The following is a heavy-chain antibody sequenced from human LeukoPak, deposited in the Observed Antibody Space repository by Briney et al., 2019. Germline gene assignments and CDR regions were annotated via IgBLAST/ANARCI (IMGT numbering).Heavy chain of an antibody. CDR3: AKRIQSAMATGH. Sequence: GGSLRLSCAASGFTFSSYGMHWVRQAPGKGLEWVAVISYDGSNKYYADSVKGRFTISRDNSKNTPYLQMNSLRAEDTAVYYCAKRIQSAMATGHWGQGTLVTVSS. D-gene: IGHD5-18*01. CDR2: ISYDGSNK. J-gene: IGHJ4*02. V-gene: IGHV3-30*18. CDR1: GFTFSSYG.